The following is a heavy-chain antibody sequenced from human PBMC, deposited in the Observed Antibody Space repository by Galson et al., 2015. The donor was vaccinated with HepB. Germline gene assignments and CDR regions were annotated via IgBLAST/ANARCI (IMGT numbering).Heavy chain of an antibody. CDR3: ARGEDIVVVVAAPNYFDY. CDR1: GFTFSNYA. V-gene: IGHV3-30-3*01. Sequence: SLRLSCAASGFTFSNYAMHWVRQAPGKGLEWVAVISYDGSNKYYADSVKGRFTISRDNSKNTLYLQMNSLRAEDTAVYYCARGEDIVVVVAAPNYFDYWGQGTLVTVSS. J-gene: IGHJ4*02. CDR2: ISYDGSNK. D-gene: IGHD2-15*01.